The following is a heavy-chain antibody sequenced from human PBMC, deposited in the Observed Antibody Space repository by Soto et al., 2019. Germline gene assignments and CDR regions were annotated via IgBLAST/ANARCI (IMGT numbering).Heavy chain of an antibody. Sequence: QVQLVQSGAEVKKPGASVKVSCKASGYTFTSYGISWVRQAPGQGLEWMGSISGYNGKTNYAQKLQGRVTMTTDTFTSTAYMELRSLRSDDTAVYYCARDLFAVAGTRHINWSDPCGHGTLVTVSS. D-gene: IGHD6-19*01. CDR2: ISGYNGKT. CDR3: ARDLFAVAGTRHINWSDP. CDR1: GYTFTSYG. V-gene: IGHV1-18*04. J-gene: IGHJ5*02.